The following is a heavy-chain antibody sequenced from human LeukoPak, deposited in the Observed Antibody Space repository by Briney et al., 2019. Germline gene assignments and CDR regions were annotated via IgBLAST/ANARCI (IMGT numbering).Heavy chain of an antibody. V-gene: IGHV3-21*01. J-gene: IGHJ4*02. D-gene: IGHD2-15*01. CDR1: GFTFSSYS. CDR2: ISSSSSYI. Sequence: GGSLRLSCAASGFTFSSYSMNWVRQAPGKGLEWVSSISSSSSYIYYADSVKGRFTISRDNAKNSLYLQMNSLRAEDTAVYYCARAAEVVGATYFDYWGQGTLVTVSS. CDR3: ARAAEVVGATYFDY.